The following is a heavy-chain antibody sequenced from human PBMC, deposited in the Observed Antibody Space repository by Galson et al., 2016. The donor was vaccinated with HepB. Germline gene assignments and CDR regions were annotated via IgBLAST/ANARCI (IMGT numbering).Heavy chain of an antibody. D-gene: IGHD6-19*01. CDR3: ASRHSGWYYFDY. CDR2: ISSPSSTI. J-gene: IGHJ4*02. CDR1: GFTFSSYG. V-gene: IGHV3-48*02. Sequence: SLRLSCAGSGFTFSSYGIHWVRQAPGKGLEWVSYISSPSSTIYYADSVKGRFTISRDNAKDSLYLQMNSLRDEDTAVYYCASRHSGWYYFDYWGQGTLVTVSS.